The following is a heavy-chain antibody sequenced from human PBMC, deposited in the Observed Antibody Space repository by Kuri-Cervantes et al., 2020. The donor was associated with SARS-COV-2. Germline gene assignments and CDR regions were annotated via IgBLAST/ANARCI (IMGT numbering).Heavy chain of an antibody. Sequence: LSLTCAASGFTFSSYAMSWVRQAPGKGLEWVSAISGSGGSTYYADSVKGRFTISRDNSKNTLYLQMNSLRAEDTAVYCCAKEGYDFWSGGKRAPLDYWGQGTLVTVSS. D-gene: IGHD3-3*01. CDR2: ISGSGGST. V-gene: IGHV3-23*01. CDR3: AKEGYDFWSGGKRAPLDY. CDR1: GFTFSSYA. J-gene: IGHJ4*02.